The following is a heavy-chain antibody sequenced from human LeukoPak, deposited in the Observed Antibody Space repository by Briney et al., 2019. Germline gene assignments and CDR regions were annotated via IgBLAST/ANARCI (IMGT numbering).Heavy chain of an antibody. CDR2: IKQDGSNK. J-gene: IGHJ4*02. CDR1: GFTFSSYW. CDR3: ARDWRLGGDSSGYWHTG. Sequence: HPGGSLRLSCAASGFTFSSYWMSWVRQAPGKGLEWVANIKQDGSNKYYADSAKGRFTISRDNSKNTLYLQMNSLRAEDTAVYYCARDWRLGGDSSGYWHTGWGQGTLVTVSS. D-gene: IGHD3-22*01. V-gene: IGHV3-7*01.